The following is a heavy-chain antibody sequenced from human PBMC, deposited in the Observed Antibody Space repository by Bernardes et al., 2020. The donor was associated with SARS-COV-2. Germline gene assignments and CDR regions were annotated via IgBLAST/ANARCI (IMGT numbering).Heavy chain of an antibody. V-gene: IGHV3-21*01. CDR1: GFTFSSYS. Sequence: GGSLRLSCAASGFTFSSYSMNWVRQAPGKGLEWVSSISSSSSYIYYADSVKGRFTISRDNAKNSLYLQMNSLRAEDTAVYYCARAEMGSYSFYWGQGTLVTVSS. CDR3: ARAEMGSYSFY. D-gene: IGHD1-26*01. CDR2: ISSSSSYI. J-gene: IGHJ4*02.